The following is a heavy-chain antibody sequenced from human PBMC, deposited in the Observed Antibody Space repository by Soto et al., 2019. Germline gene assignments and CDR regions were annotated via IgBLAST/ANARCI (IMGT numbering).Heavy chain of an antibody. CDR1: GGSISSGDYY. D-gene: IGHD6-19*01. J-gene: IGHJ5*02. V-gene: IGHV4-30-4*01. Sequence: PSETLSLTCTVSGGSISSGDYYWSWIRQPPGKGLEWIGYIYYSGSTYYNPSLKSRVTISVDTSKNQFSLKLSSVTAADTAVYYCARDEAAVAVAGVVETPWGQGTLVTVSS. CDR2: IYYSGST. CDR3: ARDEAAVAVAGVVETP.